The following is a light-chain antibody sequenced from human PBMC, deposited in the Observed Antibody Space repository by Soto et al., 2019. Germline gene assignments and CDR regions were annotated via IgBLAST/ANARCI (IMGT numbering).Light chain of an antibody. V-gene: IGKV3-20*01. CDR3: QRYGSSLFT. Sequence: EIVLTQSPGTLSLSPGERATLSCRASQSVSSSYLAWYQQKPGQAPRLLIYGASSRATGIPDRFSGSGSGTDFTVTISRLEPEDFAVYYCQRYGSSLFTFGPGTKVDIK. J-gene: IGKJ3*01. CDR2: GAS. CDR1: QSVSSSY.